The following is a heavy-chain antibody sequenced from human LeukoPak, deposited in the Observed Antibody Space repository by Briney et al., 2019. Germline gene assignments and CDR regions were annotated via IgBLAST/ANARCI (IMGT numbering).Heavy chain of an antibody. Sequence: SETLSLTCAVYGGSFSGYYWSWIRQPPGKGLEWIGEINHSGSINYNPSLKSRVAISLDTSKNQFSLKLSSVTAADTAVYYCARGRQLLWFGTQGNYYYYMDVWGKGTTVTVSS. V-gene: IGHV4-34*01. CDR2: INHSGSI. CDR1: GGSFSGYY. CDR3: ARGRQLLWFGTQGNYYYYMDV. D-gene: IGHD3-10*01. J-gene: IGHJ6*03.